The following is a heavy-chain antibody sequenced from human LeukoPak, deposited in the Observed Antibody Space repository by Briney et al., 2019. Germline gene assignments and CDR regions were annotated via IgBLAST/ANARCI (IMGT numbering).Heavy chain of an antibody. CDR2: IYHSGST. J-gene: IGHJ4*02. CDR1: GYSISSGYY. CDR3: ARVRKLSLYWLGTDLAMDY. Sequence: PSETLSLTCTVSGYSISSGYYWGWIRQPPGKGLEWIGSIYHSGSTYYNPSLKSRVTISVDTSKNQFSLKLSSVTAADTAVYYCARVRKLSLYWLGTDLAMDYWGQGTLVTVSS. V-gene: IGHV4-38-2*02. D-gene: IGHD2-2*01.